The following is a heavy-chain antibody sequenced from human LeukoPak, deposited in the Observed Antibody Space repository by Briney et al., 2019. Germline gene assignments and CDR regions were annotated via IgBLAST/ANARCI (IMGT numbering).Heavy chain of an antibody. Sequence: GGSLRLSCAASGFTFSSYSMNWVRQAPGKGLEWVSSISSSSSYIYYADSVKGRFTISRDNAKNSPYLQMNSLRAEDTAVYYCARGIDYDILTGYNYWGQGTLVTVSS. V-gene: IGHV3-21*01. CDR1: GFTFSSYS. CDR2: ISSSSSYI. D-gene: IGHD3-9*01. CDR3: ARGIDYDILTGYNY. J-gene: IGHJ4*02.